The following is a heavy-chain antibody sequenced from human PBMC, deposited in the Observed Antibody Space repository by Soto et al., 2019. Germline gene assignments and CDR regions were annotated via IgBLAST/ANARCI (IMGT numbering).Heavy chain of an antibody. J-gene: IGHJ6*02. V-gene: IGHV3-15*07. D-gene: IGHD6-19*01. CDR1: GFTFSNAW. Sequence: GGSLRLSCAASGFTFSNAWMNWVRQAPGKGLEWVGRIKSKTDGGTTDYAAPVKGRFTISRDDSKNTLYLQMNSLKTEDTAVYYCTTPSHSSGWFSHYYYYGMDVWGQGTTVTVSS. CDR3: TTPSHSSGWFSHYYYYGMDV. CDR2: IKSKTDGGTT.